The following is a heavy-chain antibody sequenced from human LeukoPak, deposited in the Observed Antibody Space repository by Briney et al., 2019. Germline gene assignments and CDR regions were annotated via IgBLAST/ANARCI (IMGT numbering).Heavy chain of an antibody. J-gene: IGHJ4*02. Sequence: GGSLRLSCAASGFTFSSYSMNWVRQAPGKGLEWVSSISSSSSSIYYADSVKGRFTISRDNSKNTLYLQVNSLRAEDTAVYYCAKGNGYSYGRYYFDYWGQGTLVTVSS. CDR1: GFTFSSYS. CDR3: AKGNGYSYGRYYFDY. CDR2: ISSSSSSI. D-gene: IGHD5-18*01. V-gene: IGHV3-21*04.